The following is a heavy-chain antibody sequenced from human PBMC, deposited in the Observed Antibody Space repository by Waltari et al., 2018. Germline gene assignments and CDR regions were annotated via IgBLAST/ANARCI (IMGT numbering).Heavy chain of an antibody. CDR3: RLVGRNIVLAGGTPSYYSYIDV. CDR2: FGRGDVEA. Sequence: QVPVVQSGAEAMEPVASGQVPCKMPRYIPSVFAITWVRPSRGKGLEWIGRFGRGDVEAAAARKFLGRVTMTEDTSTDTAYMELSSLTSDDTAVYYCRLVGRNIVLAGGTPSYYSYIDVWGRGASVIVSS. J-gene: IGHJ6*03. V-gene: IGHV1-24*01. CDR1: RYIPSVFA. D-gene: IGHD1-26*01.